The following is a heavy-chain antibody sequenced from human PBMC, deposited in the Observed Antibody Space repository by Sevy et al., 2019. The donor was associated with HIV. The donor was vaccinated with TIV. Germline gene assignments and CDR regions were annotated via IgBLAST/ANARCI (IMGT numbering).Heavy chain of an antibody. D-gene: IGHD3-16*01. Sequence: GGSLRLSCAASGFTFSVYWKNWVRQAPGKGLEWVANIKGDGSDKHYVDSVEGRFTISRDNGKNLLYLQMNSLRVEDTAVYYCAHETFGRFDSWGQGTLVTVSS. CDR1: GFTFSVYW. J-gene: IGHJ4*02. V-gene: IGHV3-7*01. CDR2: IKGDGSDK. CDR3: AHETFGRFDS.